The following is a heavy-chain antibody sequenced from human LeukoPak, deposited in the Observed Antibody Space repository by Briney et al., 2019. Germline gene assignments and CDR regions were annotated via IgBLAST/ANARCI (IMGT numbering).Heavy chain of an antibody. CDR1: GGTFSSYA. Sequence: SVKVSCKASGGTFSSYAISWVRQAPGQGLEWMGGIIPIFGTANYAQKFQGRVTITADKSTSTAYMELSSLRSEDTAVYYCARESYDILTGYTTYYFDYWGQGTLVTVSS. D-gene: IGHD3-9*01. J-gene: IGHJ4*02. V-gene: IGHV1-69*06. CDR3: ARESYDILTGYTTYYFDY. CDR2: IIPIFGTA.